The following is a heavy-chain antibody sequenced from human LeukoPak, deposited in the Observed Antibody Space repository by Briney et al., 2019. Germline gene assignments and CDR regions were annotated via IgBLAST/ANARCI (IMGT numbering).Heavy chain of an antibody. CDR3: ARDRVPRTAFDI. J-gene: IGHJ3*02. D-gene: IGHD3-10*01. CDR2: IIPIFGTA. Sequence: SVKVSCKASGGTFSSYAISWVRQAPGQGLEWMGRIIPIFGTANYAQKFQGRATITTDESTSTAYMELSSLRSEDTAVYYCARDRVPRTAFDIWGQGTMVTVSS. V-gene: IGHV1-69*05. CDR1: GGTFSSYA.